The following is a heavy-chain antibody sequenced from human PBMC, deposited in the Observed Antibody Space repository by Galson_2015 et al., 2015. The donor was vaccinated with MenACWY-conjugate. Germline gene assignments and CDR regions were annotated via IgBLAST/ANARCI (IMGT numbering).Heavy chain of an antibody. D-gene: IGHD6-6*01. CDR1: GFIFNTYW. Sequence: SLRLSCAASGFIFNTYWMHWVRQAPGKGLVWVSRINPGGSSTTYADSVKDRFTISRDNAKNSLYLQMNSLTSEDTAVYYCAKGTTASRPNWFDPWGQGTLVTVSS. CDR3: AKGTTASRPNWFDP. CDR2: INPGGSST. J-gene: IGHJ5*02. V-gene: IGHV3-74*01.